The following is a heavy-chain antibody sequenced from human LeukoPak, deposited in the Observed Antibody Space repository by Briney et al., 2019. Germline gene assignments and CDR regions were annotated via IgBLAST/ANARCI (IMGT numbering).Heavy chain of an antibody. CDR3: ARSVSGGIVGAISWFDP. J-gene: IGHJ5*02. Sequence: SETLSLTCTVSGGSISSYYWSWIRQPAGKGLEWIGRIYTSGSTNYNPSLKSRVTMSVDTSKNQFSLKLSSVTAADTAVYYCARSVSGGIVGAISWFDPWGQGTLVTVSS. V-gene: IGHV4-4*07. CDR1: GGSISSYY. CDR2: IYTSGST. D-gene: IGHD1-26*01.